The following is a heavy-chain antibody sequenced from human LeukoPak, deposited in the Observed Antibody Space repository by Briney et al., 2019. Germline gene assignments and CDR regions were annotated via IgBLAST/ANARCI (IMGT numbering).Heavy chain of an antibody. CDR2: VYYSGST. Sequence: SENLSLNGTVSGGSISSGGYYWSWIRQHPGKGLEWIGYVYYSGSTYYNPSPKSRVTISVDTSKNQFSLKLSSVTAADTAVYYCARSAYYYDSSGYYIDAFDIWGQGTMVTVSS. J-gene: IGHJ3*02. CDR1: GGSISSGGYY. V-gene: IGHV4-31*03. CDR3: ARSAYYYDSSGYYIDAFDI. D-gene: IGHD3-22*01.